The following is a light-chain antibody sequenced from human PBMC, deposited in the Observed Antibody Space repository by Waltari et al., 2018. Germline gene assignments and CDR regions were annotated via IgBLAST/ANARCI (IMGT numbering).Light chain of an antibody. CDR2: DVT. V-gene: IGLV2-14*03. CDR3: GSYRYGSSLV. Sequence: QSALPQPASVSGSPGQSIAPSCAGTSSDAGGDNFVSWYQQQPGKAPKTMIYDVTKRPSGVSDRFSGSKSGNTASLTISGLQAEDEGDYYCGSYRYGSSLVFGGGTRLTVL. CDR1: SSDAGGDNF. J-gene: IGLJ2*01.